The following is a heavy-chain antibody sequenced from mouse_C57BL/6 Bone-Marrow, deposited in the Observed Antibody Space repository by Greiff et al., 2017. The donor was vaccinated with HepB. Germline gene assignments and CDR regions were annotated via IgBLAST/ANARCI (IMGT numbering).Heavy chain of an antibody. J-gene: IGHJ2*01. V-gene: IGHV14-4*01. D-gene: IGHD1-1*01. CDR3: TLTTVVATPFDY. Sequence: VQLQQSGAELVRPGASVKLSCTASGFNIKDDYMHWVKQRPEQGLEWIGWFDPENGDTEYASKFQGKATITADTSSNTAYLQLSSLTSEDTAVYYCTLTTVVATPFDYWGQGTTLTVSS. CDR1: GFNIKDDY. CDR2: FDPENGDT.